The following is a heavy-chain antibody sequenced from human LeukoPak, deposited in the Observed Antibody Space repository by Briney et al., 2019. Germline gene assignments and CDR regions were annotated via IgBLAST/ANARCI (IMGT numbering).Heavy chain of an antibody. CDR2: IYYSGST. J-gene: IGHJ4*02. V-gene: IGHV4-59*08. Sequence: SETLSLTCTVSDGSISSYYWSWIRQPPGKGLEWIGYIYYSGSTNYNPSLKSRVTISVDTSKNQFSLKLNSVTAADTAVYYCARRGLYSESYYFDYWGQGTLVTVSS. D-gene: IGHD1-26*01. CDR1: DGSISSYY. CDR3: ARRGLYSESYYFDY.